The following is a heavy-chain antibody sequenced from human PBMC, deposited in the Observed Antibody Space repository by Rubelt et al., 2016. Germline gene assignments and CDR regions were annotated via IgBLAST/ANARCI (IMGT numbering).Heavy chain of an antibody. CDR1: GGSISSYY. CDR2: IYYSGST. J-gene: IGHJ4*02. V-gene: IGHV4-59*01. CDR3: ASSYLGSYLDY. Sequence: QVQLQESGPGLVKPSETLSLTCTVSGGSISSYYWSWIRQPPGKGLEWIGYIYYSGSTNSNPSLKSRVTISVDTSKNQFSLKLSSVTAADTAVYYCASSYLGSYLDYWGQGTLVTVSS. D-gene: IGHD1-26*01.